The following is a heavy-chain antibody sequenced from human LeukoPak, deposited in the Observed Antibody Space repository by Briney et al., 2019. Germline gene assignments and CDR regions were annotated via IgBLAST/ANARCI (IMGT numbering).Heavy chain of an antibody. CDR3: AKDIAVTGPGDYFDY. J-gene: IGHJ4*02. V-gene: IGHV3-23*01. Sequence: GGSLRLSCAASGFTYTSYAMSWVRQAPGKGLEWVSGISGSGGGTYYADSVKGRFTISRDNSKNTLYLQMNSLRAEDTAVYYCAKDIAVTGPGDYFDYWGQGTLVTVSS. D-gene: IGHD6-19*01. CDR2: ISGSGGGT. CDR1: GFTYTSYA.